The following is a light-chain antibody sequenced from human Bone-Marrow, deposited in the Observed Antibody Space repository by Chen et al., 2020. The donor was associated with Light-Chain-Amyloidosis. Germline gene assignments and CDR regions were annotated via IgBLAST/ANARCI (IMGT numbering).Light chain of an antibody. CDR2: DVS. Sequence: QSALTQPRSVSGTPGQSVTISCTGTSRAVGGYDSVSWYQQYPGKVPKLMIYDVSKRPSGFPDRFSSSKSGNTASRTISGLQAEDEADYYCCSYAGIYWVFGGGTKLTVL. CDR3: CSYAGIYWV. V-gene: IGLV2-11*01. J-gene: IGLJ3*02. CDR1: SRAVGGYDS.